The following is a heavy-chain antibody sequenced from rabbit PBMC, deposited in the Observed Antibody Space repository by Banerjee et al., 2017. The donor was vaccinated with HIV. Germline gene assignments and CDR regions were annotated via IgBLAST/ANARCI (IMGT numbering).Heavy chain of an antibody. CDR2: IYGGSTGIT. D-gene: IGHD4-2*01. CDR3: ARGYANYVCYEE. J-gene: IGHJ6*01. V-gene: IGHV1S40*01. CDR1: GFSFSSGYF. Sequence: QQLVESGGGLVKPGASLTLTCTASGFSFSSGYFMCWVRQAPGKGLEWIACIYGGSTGITYYASWAKGRFTISKTSSTTVTLQMTSLTAADTATYFCARGYANYVCYEEWGPGTLVTVS.